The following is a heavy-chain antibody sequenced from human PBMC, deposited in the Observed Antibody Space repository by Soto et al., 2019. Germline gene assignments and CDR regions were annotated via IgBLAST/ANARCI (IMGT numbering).Heavy chain of an antibody. V-gene: IGHV1-69*01. CDR1: GGTFSSYA. Sequence: QVQLVQSGAEVKKPGSSVKVSCKASGGTFSSYAISWVRQAPGQGLEWMGGIIPIFGTANYAQKFQGRVTITADESTSTAYMELSSLRSEDTAVYYCVVVVVAASPGPDYYYYGMDVWGQGTTVTVSS. CDR2: IIPIFGTA. J-gene: IGHJ6*02. CDR3: VVVVVAASPGPDYYYYGMDV. D-gene: IGHD2-15*01.